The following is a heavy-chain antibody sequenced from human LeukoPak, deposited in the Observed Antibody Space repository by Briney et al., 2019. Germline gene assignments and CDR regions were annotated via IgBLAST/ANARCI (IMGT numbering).Heavy chain of an antibody. V-gene: IGHV1-3*01. CDR1: GYTFTSYA. J-gene: IGHJ4*02. CDR2: INAGNGNT. Sequence: ASVKFSCKTSGYTFTSYAVHWVRQAPGQRLEWMGWINAGNGNTQYSQKFQGRVTITRDTSASTAYMELSSLRSEDTAVYYCARESPQRSGYSYPHWGQGTLVTVSS. D-gene: IGHD5-18*01. CDR3: ARESPQRSGYSYPH.